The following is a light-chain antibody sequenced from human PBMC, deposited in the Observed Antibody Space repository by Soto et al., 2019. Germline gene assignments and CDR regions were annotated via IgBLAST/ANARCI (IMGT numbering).Light chain of an antibody. J-gene: IGLJ1*01. CDR1: SSDVGGYNY. CDR2: DVS. Sequence: QSALTQPASMSGSPGQSMTISCAGTSSDVGGYNYVSWYQQHPGKAPKLMIYDVSNRPSGVSNRFSGSKSGNTASLTISGLQAEDEADYYCSSYTSSSTRVFGTGTKLTVL. V-gene: IGLV2-14*01. CDR3: SSYTSSSTRV.